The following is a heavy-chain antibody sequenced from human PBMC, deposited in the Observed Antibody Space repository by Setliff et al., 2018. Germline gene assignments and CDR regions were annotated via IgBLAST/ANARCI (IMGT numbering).Heavy chain of an antibody. J-gene: IGHJ4*02. CDR1: GGSISSGGYY. V-gene: IGHV4-31*03. Sequence: SETLSLTCTVSGGSISSGGYYWSWIRQHPGKGLEWIGYIYYSGSTYYNPSLKSRVTISVDTSKNQFSLKLSSVTAADTAVYYCARGAYYNFWSGYYMDYWGQGTLVTVSS. CDR3: ARGAYYNFWSGYYMDY. D-gene: IGHD3-3*01. CDR2: IYYSGST.